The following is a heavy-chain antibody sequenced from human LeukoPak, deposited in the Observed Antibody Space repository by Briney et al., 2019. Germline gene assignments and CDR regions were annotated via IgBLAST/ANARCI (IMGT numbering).Heavy chain of an antibody. D-gene: IGHD3-10*01. J-gene: IGHJ6*03. V-gene: IGHV5-51*01. Sequence: GESLKISCKGSGYSFTSYWIGWVRQMPGKGLEWMGIIYPGDSDTRYSPSFQGQVTISADKSISTAYLQWSSLKASDTAMYYCARLGGSGSSILYYYYYYMDVWGKGTTVTVSS. CDR3: ARLGGSGSSILYYYYYYMDV. CDR2: IYPGDSDT. CDR1: GYSFTSYW.